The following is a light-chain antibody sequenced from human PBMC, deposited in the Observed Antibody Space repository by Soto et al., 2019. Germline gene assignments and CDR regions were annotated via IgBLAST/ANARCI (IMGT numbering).Light chain of an antibody. J-gene: IGKJ1*01. CDR3: QQSYSMPRT. CDR2: AAS. V-gene: IGKV1-39*01. CDR1: QSISSY. Sequence: DIQMTQSPSSLSASVGDRVTITCRASQSISSYLNWYQQKPGKVPKLLIYAASSLQSGVSSRFSGSGSGTDFTLTISSLQPEDFATYYCQQSYSMPRTFGQGTKVEIK.